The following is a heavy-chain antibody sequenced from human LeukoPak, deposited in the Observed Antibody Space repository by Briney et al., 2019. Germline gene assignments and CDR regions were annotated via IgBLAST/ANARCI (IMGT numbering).Heavy chain of an antibody. CDR2: MNPNSGNT. Sequence: ASVKVSCKASGYTFTSYDINWVRQATGQGLEWMGWMNPNSGNTGYAQKFQGRVTMTRNTPISTAYMELSSLRSEDTAVYYCARGLSVSGPINNDYWGQGTLVTVSS. J-gene: IGHJ4*02. D-gene: IGHD3-3*01. CDR3: ARGLSVSGPINNDY. V-gene: IGHV1-8*01. CDR1: GYTFTSYD.